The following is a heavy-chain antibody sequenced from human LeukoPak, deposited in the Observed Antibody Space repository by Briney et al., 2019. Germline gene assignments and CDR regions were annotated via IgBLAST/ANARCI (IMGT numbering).Heavy chain of an antibody. D-gene: IGHD3-10*01. V-gene: IGHV1-2*02. CDR3: ARDGGLLWFGNIDY. CDR1: GYTSTGCY. Sequence: ASVKVCCEASGYTSTGCYMHWVRQAPGQGPEWMGWINPNSGGTNYAQKFQGRVTMTRDTSISTAYMELSRLRSDDTAVYYCARDGGLLWFGNIDYWGQGTLVTVSS. CDR2: INPNSGGT. J-gene: IGHJ4*02.